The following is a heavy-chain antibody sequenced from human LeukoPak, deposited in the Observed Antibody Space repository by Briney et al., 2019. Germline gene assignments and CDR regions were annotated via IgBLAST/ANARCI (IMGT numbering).Heavy chain of an antibody. V-gene: IGHV3-30*02. J-gene: IGHJ4*02. Sequence: DSVKGRFTFSRDNSKNTLYLQMNSLRAEDTAVYYSAKYSGMTGSAESAFDYWGQGTLVTVSS. CDR3: AKYSGMTGSAESAFDY. D-gene: IGHD6-13*01.